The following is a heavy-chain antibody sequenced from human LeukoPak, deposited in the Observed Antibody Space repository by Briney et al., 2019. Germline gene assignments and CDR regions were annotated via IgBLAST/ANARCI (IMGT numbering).Heavy chain of an antibody. CDR2: IHTSGST. CDR1: GGSISSFY. J-gene: IGHJ4*02. CDR3: ARDHRSGMTTVSTGFDY. D-gene: IGHD4-17*01. Sequence: SETLSLTCSVSGGSISSFYWSWIRQSAGKGLEWIGRIHTSGSTNYNPSLQSRLTMSLDTSKNQFSLKLTSVTAADTAVYYCARDHRSGMTTVSTGFDYWGQGTLVTVSS. V-gene: IGHV4-4*07.